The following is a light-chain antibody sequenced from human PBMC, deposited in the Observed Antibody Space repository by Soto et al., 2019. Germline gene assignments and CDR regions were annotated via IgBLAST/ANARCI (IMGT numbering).Light chain of an antibody. V-gene: IGKV1-5*01. CDR2: DAS. Sequence: DIQVTQSPPTLSASVGDRVTITSRASQSLTSWLAWYQQKKGKAPQLLIYDASSLESGVPSRFRGSESGTEFTLTITSLQPDDSETYYCQEYTDNSGTFGQGTKVDIK. CDR3: QEYTDNSGT. CDR1: QSLTSW. J-gene: IGKJ1*01.